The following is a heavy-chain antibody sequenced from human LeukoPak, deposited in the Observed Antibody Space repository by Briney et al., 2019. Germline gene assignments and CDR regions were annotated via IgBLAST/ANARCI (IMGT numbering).Heavy chain of an antibody. Sequence: KPSETLSLTCTVSGGSISSSSYYWGWIRQPPGKGLEWIGSIYYSGSAYYNPSLKSRVTISEDTSKNQFSLSLTSVTAADTAVYYCARASYTFGEVVVHLYYFDYWGQGTLVTVSS. CDR2: IYYSGSA. CDR3: ARASYTFGEVVVHLYYFDY. D-gene: IGHD3-16*02. V-gene: IGHV4-39*07. CDR1: GGSISSSSYY. J-gene: IGHJ4*02.